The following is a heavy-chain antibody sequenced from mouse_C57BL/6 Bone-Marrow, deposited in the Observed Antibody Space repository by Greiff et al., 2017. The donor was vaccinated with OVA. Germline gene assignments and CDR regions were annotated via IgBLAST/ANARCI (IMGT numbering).Heavy chain of an antibody. V-gene: IGHV1-61*01. CDR2: IFPSPSAT. Sequence: QVQLQQPGAELVRTGSAVKLSCKASGYTFTSYWMDWVKQRPGQGLEWIGNIFPSPSATHSNPKFKDKATLPVDKSSSTAYMQLSSLTSEDSAVYYCARWRELVLAMDYWGQGTSVTVSS. CDR1: GYTFTSYW. J-gene: IGHJ4*01. D-gene: IGHD4-1*01. CDR3: ARWRELVLAMDY.